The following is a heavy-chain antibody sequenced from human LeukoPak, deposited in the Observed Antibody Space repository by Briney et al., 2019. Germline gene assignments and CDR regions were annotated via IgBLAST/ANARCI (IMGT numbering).Heavy chain of an antibody. CDR2: IYSGGST. CDR1: GFTVSSNY. D-gene: IGHD3-3*01. V-gene: IGHV3-66*01. CDR3: ARDRRYDFWSGPRPFDP. Sequence: GGSLRLSCAASGFTVSSNYMSWVRQAPGKGLEWVSVIYSGGSTYYADSVKGRFTISRDNSKNTLYLQMNSLRAEDTVVYYCARDRRYDFWSGPRPFDPWGQGTLVTVSS. J-gene: IGHJ5*02.